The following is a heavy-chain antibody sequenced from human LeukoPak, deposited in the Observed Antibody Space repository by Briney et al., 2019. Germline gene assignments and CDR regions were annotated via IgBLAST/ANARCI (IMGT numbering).Heavy chain of an antibody. CDR1: GGSISSSSYY. J-gene: IGHJ4*02. Sequence: SETLSLTCTVPGGSISSSSYYWGWIRQPPGNGLGWIGSIYYSGSTYYNPSLKSRVTISVDTSKNQCSLKLSSVTAADTAVYYCARLIRENYDILTAFDYWGQGTLVTVSS. V-gene: IGHV4-39*01. CDR2: IYYSGST. D-gene: IGHD3-9*01. CDR3: ARLIRENYDILTAFDY.